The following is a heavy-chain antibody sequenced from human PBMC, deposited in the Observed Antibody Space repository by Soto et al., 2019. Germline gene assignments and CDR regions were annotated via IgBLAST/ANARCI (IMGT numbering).Heavy chain of an antibody. V-gene: IGHV4-59*01. J-gene: IGHJ6*03. Sequence: QVQLQESGPGLVKPSETLSLTCTVSGDSISSSYWNWIRQAPGKGLEWIGYIDDTGSTNYNPSLKSRVTLSVDPSNNQYSLKLSSETAADTAVYYCARGVLEWLLRDSYYYYMDVWGKGTTVTVSS. CDR2: IDDTGST. CDR1: GDSISSSY. D-gene: IGHD3-3*01. CDR3: ARGVLEWLLRDSYYYYMDV.